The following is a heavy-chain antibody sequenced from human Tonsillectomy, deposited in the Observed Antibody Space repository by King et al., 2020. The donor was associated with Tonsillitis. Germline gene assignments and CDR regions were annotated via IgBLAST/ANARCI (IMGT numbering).Heavy chain of an antibody. V-gene: IGHV3-23*04. CDR2: ISGSGGST. J-gene: IGHJ4*02. Sequence: VQLVESGGGLAQPGGFLRLSCAASGFSFSDFAMTWVRQAPGKGLEWVSGISGSGGSTYYADSVQGRFTISRDNSRIRLPLHLNSLRAEDTAVYYCAKNYGYNYGPLDFWGQGTLVTVSS. D-gene: IGHD5-18*01. CDR3: AKNYGYNYGPLDF. CDR1: GFSFSDFA.